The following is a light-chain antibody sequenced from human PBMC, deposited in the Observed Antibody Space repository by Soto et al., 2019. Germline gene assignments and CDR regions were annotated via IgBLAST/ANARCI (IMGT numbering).Light chain of an antibody. V-gene: IGKV1-5*03. Sequence: IQMTQSPSTLSGSVGDRVTITCRASQTISSWLAWYQQKPGKAPKLLIYKASTLKSGVPSRFSGSGSGTEFTLTISSLQPDDFATYYCQHSNSYSEAFGQGTMVDI. CDR1: QTISSW. CDR2: KAS. J-gene: IGKJ1*01. CDR3: QHSNSYSEA.